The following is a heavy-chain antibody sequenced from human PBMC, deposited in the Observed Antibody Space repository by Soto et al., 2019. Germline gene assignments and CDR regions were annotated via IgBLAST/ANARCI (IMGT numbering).Heavy chain of an antibody. V-gene: IGHV3-48*01. Sequence: GGSLRLSCAASGFTFSSDSMSWVRQAPGTGLEWISYISPSGSTIFYADSVKGRFTISRDNDKNSVYPQMNSLRAEDAAVYYCARDRGYYASGSYRDYWGQXTLVTVSS. J-gene: IGHJ4*02. CDR2: ISPSGSTI. D-gene: IGHD3-10*01. CDR1: GFTFSSDS. CDR3: ARDRGYYASGSYRDY.